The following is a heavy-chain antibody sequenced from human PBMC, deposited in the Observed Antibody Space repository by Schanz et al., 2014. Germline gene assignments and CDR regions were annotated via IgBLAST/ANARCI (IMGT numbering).Heavy chain of an antibody. CDR2: ITYNGGTI. Sequence: EVQLVESGGGLVQPGGSLRLSCAASGFSVGNKYMNWVRQAPGKGLEWISYITYNGGTIYYADSVKGRFTISRDNAKNSLYLEMNSLRAEDTALYYCVRGGPAYYFDDWGQGTLVTVSS. J-gene: IGHJ4*02. V-gene: IGHV3-48*01. CDR1: GFSVGNKY. CDR3: VRGGPAYYFDD.